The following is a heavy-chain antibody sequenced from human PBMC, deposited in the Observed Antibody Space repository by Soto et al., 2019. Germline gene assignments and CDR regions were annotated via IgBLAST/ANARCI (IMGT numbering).Heavy chain of an antibody. CDR1: GYTFTSCD. V-gene: IGHV1-8*01. D-gene: IGHD6-19*01. CDR3: ARVLIAVAAVDY. CDR2: MNPSSGNT. J-gene: IGHJ4*02. Sequence: GASVKVSCKASGYTFTSCDINWVRQATGQGLEWMGWMNPSSGNTGYAQKFQGRVTMTRDTSMSTAYMELSSLRSEDTAVYYCARVLIAVAAVDYWGQGTLVTVSS.